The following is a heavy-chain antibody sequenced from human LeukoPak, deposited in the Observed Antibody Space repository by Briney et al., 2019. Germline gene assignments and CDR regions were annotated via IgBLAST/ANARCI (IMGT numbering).Heavy chain of an antibody. D-gene: IGHD7-27*01. Sequence: SETLSLTCTVSGGSISSYYWSWIRQPPGKGLEWIGYIYYSGSTNYNPSLKSRVTISVDTSKNQFSLKLSSVTAADTAVYYCATQLTGGALDYWGQGTLVTVSS. CDR1: GGSISSYY. CDR3: ATQLTGGALDY. CDR2: IYYSGST. V-gene: IGHV4-59*08. J-gene: IGHJ4*02.